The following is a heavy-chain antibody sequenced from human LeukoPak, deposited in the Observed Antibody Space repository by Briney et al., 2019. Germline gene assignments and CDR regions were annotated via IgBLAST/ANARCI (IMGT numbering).Heavy chain of an antibody. J-gene: IGHJ4*02. V-gene: IGHV4-39*01. CDR1: GGSISSSSYY. Sequence: KASETLSLTCTVSGGSISSSSYYWGWIRQPPGKGLEWIGSIYYSGSTYYNPSLKSRVSISVDTSKNQFSLNLNSVTAADTAVYFCARARDGYKVLVDYWGQGTLVTVSS. D-gene: IGHD5-24*01. CDR2: IYYSGST. CDR3: ARARDGYKVLVDY.